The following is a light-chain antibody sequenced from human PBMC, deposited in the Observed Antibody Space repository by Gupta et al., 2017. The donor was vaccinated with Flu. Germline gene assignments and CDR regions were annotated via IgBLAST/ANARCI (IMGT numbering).Light chain of an antibody. V-gene: IGLV2-14*01. J-gene: IGLJ1*01. CDR1: SSDVGGYND. CDR3: SSYTSSSTLYV. Sequence: QSALTQPASVSGSPGQSTTISCTGTSSDVGGYNDVSWYQQHPGKAPKRMMYEVSNRPSGVSNRFSGSKSGNTASLTISGLQAEEEADYDCSSYTSSSTLYVFGTGPKVTVL. CDR2: EVS.